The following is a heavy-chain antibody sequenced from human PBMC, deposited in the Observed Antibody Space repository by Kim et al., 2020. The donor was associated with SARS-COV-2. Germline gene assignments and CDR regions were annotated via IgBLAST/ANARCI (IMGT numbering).Heavy chain of an antibody. CDR2: IYYSGST. D-gene: IGHD6-19*01. V-gene: IGHV4-39*07. J-gene: IGHJ6*02. Sequence: SETLSLTCTVSGGSISSSSYYWGWIRQPPGKGLEWIGSIYYSGSTYYNPSLKSRVTISVDTSKNQFSLKLSSVTAADTAVYYCARDRYVAVAGTKFNYGMDVWGQGTTVTVSS. CDR3: ARDRYVAVAGTKFNYGMDV. CDR1: GGSISSSSYY.